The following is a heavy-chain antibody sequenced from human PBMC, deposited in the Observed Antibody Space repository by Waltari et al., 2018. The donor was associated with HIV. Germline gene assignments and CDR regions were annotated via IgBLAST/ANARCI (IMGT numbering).Heavy chain of an antibody. CDR2: ISGSGGST. V-gene: IGHV3-23*01. CDR1: GLPFSSSA. J-gene: IGHJ4*02. CDR3: AKEGIAGRPSVPDY. Sequence: EVQLLESGGGLVQPGGSLRLSCAASGLPFSSSAMSWGRQAPGKGLEWVSVISGSGGSTYYADFVKGRFTISRDNSKNTLYLQMNSLRAEDTAVYYCAKEGIAGRPSVPDYWGQGTLVTVSS. D-gene: IGHD6-6*01.